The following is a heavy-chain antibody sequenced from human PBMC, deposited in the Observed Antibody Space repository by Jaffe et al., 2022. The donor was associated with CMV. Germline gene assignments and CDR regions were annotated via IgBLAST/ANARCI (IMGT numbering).Heavy chain of an antibody. CDR2: INHSGST. V-gene: IGHV4-34*01. D-gene: IGHD6-6*01. J-gene: IGHJ5*02. CDR1: GGSFSGYY. Sequence: QVQLQQWGAGLLKPSETLSLTCAVYGGSFSGYYWSWIRQPPGKGLEWIGEINHSGSTNYNPSLKSRVTISVDTSKNQFSLKLSSVTAADTAVYYCARGREGSSVFPRWFDPWGQGTLVTVSS. CDR3: ARGREGSSVFPRWFDP.